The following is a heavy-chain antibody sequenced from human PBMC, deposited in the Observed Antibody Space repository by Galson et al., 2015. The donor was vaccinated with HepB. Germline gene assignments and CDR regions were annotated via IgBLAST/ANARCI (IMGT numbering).Heavy chain of an antibody. CDR2: ITSNGGRT. Sequence: LRLSCAASGFTFSRYAMTWVRQAPGKGLEWISSITSNGGRTFYTNSVKGRFTISRDKSRNTVVLQLSSLRPEATAVYYCAKDGIMVANNPYQLHFWGQGTLVSVSS. J-gene: IGHJ4*02. CDR3: AKDGIMVANNPYQLHF. D-gene: IGHD2-8*01. CDR1: GFTFSRYA. V-gene: IGHV3-23*01.